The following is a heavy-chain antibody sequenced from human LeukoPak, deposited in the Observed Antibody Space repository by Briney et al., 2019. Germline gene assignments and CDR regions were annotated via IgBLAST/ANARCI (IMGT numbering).Heavy chain of an antibody. D-gene: IGHD6-19*01. V-gene: IGHV1-18*01. Sequence: ASVKVSCKASGYTFTSYGISWVRQAPGQGLEWMGWISAYNGNTNYAQKLQGRVTMTTDTSTSTAYMELRSLRSDDTAVYYCATLPSVAGPLGKYYYHYYMDVWGKGTTVTISS. CDR1: GYTFTSYG. CDR3: ATLPSVAGPLGKYYYHYYMDV. CDR2: ISAYNGNT. J-gene: IGHJ6*03.